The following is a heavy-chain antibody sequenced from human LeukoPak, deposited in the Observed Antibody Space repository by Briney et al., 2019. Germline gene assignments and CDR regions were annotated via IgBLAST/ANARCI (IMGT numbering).Heavy chain of an antibody. D-gene: IGHD1-26*01. CDR1: GYTFTGYY. V-gene: IGHV1-2*02. Sequence: ASVKVSCKASGYTFTGYYMHWARQAPGQGLEWMGWINPNSGGTNYAQKFQGRVTMTSDTSITTAYMELSRLRSDDTALYYCARGGSYSEYLQHWGQGTLVTVSS. CDR2: INPNSGGT. J-gene: IGHJ1*01. CDR3: ARGGSYSEYLQH.